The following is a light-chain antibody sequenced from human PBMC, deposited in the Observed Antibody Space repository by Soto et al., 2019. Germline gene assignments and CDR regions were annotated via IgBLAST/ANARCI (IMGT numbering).Light chain of an antibody. CDR2: TDN. CDR1: SSNIGSHT. CDR3: ASWADSLNGPV. Sequence: QSVLTQPPSASGTPGQRVTISCSGSSSNIGSHTVNWYQQLPGAAPKLLIYTDNQRPSGVPDRFSGSKSGTSASLAISGLQSEDEADYYCASWADSLNGPVIGGGTKLTVL. V-gene: IGLV1-44*01. J-gene: IGLJ2*01.